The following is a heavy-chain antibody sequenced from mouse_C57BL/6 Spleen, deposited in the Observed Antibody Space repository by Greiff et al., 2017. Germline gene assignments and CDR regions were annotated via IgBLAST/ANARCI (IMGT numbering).Heavy chain of an antibody. J-gene: IGHJ2*01. Sequence: VKLQESGPELVKPGASVKISCKASGYAFSSSWMNWVKQRPGKGLEWIGRIYPGDGDTNYNGKFKGKATLTADKSSSTAYMQLSSLTSEDSAVYFCAIIYYDYGGYWGQGTTLTVSS. CDR1: GYAFSSSW. V-gene: IGHV1-82*01. D-gene: IGHD2-4*01. CDR2: IYPGDGDT. CDR3: AIIYYDYGGY.